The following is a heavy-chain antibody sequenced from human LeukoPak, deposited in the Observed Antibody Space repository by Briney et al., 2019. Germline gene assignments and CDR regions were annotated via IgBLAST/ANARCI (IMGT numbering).Heavy chain of an antibody. Sequence: SETLSLTCAVYGGSFSGYYWSWIRQPPGKGLEWIGEINHSGSTNYNPSLKSRVTISVDTSKNQFSLKLSSVTAADTAVYYCARDRRGGSYFDYWGQGTLVTVSS. CDR1: GGSFSGYY. J-gene: IGHJ4*02. V-gene: IGHV4-34*01. CDR3: ARDRRGGSYFDY. CDR2: INHSGST. D-gene: IGHD1-26*01.